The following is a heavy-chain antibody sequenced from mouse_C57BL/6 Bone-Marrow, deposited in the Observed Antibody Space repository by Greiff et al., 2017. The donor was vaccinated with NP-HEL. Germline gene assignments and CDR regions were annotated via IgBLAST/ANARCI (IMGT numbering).Heavy chain of an antibody. CDR3: TRGEGLLRAMDY. D-gene: IGHD1-1*01. V-gene: IGHV1-15*01. J-gene: IGHJ4*01. CDR2: IDPEPGGT. Sequence: VQLQPSGAELVRPGASVTLSCKASGYTFTDYEMHWVKQTPVHGLEWIGAIDPEPGGTAYNQKFKGKAILTADKSSSTAYMELRSLTSEDSAVYYCTRGEGLLRAMDYWGQGTSVTVSS. CDR1: GYTFTDYE.